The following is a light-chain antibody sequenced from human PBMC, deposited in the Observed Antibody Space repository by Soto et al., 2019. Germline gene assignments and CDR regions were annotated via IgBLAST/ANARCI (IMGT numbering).Light chain of an antibody. J-gene: IGKJ1*01. CDR2: DAS. V-gene: IGKV3-11*01. Sequence: EIVLTQSPATLSLSPGERATLSCRASQSVSSYLAWYQQKPGQAPRLLIYDASNRATGIPARFSGSGSGTAFTLTISSLEPEDFAVYYCQQRSNWPPWTFGQGTKVDNK. CDR3: QQRSNWPPWT. CDR1: QSVSSY.